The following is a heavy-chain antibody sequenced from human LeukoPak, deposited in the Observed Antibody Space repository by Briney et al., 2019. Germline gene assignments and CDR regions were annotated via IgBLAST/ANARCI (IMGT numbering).Heavy chain of an antibody. V-gene: IGHV4-59*12. CDR1: GGPITTYY. Sequence: SETLSLTCTVSGGPITTYYWGWVRQPPGKGLEWIGNIFYRGGTYYSPSLKSRVTISLDMSRNEFSLKLNTVTAADTAVYYCAKSNGYGLIDIWGQGTMVTVSS. CDR3: AKSNGYGLIDI. CDR2: IFYRGGT. D-gene: IGHD3-10*01. J-gene: IGHJ3*02.